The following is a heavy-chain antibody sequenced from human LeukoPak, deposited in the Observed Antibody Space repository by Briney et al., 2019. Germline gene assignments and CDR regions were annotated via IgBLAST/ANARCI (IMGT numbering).Heavy chain of an antibody. Sequence: SETLSLTCTVSGGSIRSYYWSWIRQPPGKGLEWIGSIYYTGNTYYNASLKSRVTVSIDTSKNQISLRLTSVTAADTAMYYCARQTGSGLFTLPGGQGTLVTVSS. V-gene: IGHV4-59*05. CDR1: GGSIRSYY. J-gene: IGHJ4*02. D-gene: IGHD3/OR15-3a*01. CDR2: IYYTGNT. CDR3: ARQTGSGLFTLP.